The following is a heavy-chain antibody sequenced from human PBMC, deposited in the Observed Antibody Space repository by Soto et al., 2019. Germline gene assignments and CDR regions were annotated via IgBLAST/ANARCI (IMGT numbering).Heavy chain of an antibody. D-gene: IGHD6-13*01. CDR2: INPSGGST. CDR1: GYTFTSYY. V-gene: IGHV1-46*01. CDR3: ARGSIAAAGRRLNYYYYYGMDV. J-gene: IGHJ6*02. Sequence: ASVKVSCKASGYTFTSYYMHWVRQAPGQGLEWMGIINPSGGSTSYAQKFQGRVTMTRDTSTSTVYMELSSLRSEDTAVYYCARGSIAAAGRRLNYYYYYGMDVWGQGTTVTVSS.